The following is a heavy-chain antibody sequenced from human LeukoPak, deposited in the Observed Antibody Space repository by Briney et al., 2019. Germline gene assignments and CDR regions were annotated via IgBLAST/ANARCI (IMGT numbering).Heavy chain of an antibody. CDR1: GFTFRNYA. V-gene: IGHV3-30*03. CDR2: ISTDGTDK. CDR3: ARQDDEWEALDL. Sequence: PGGSLRLSCAASGFTFRNYAFHWVRQAPGKSLEWLAFISTDGTDKYYADSVKGRFTVSRDQSRTTVFLQMSSLRPEDTAVYFCARQDDEWEALDLWGQGTLAAVSS. J-gene: IGHJ4*02. D-gene: IGHD1-26*01.